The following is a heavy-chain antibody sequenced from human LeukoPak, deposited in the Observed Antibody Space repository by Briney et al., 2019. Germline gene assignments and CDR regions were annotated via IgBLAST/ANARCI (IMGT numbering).Heavy chain of an antibody. J-gene: IGHJ3*02. CDR2: INPNSGGT. V-gene: IGHV1-2*02. D-gene: IGHD1-1*01. CDR3: AAQTGTDAFDI. Sequence: GASVKVSCKASGYTSTGYYMHWVRQAPGQGLEWMGWINPNSGGTNYAQKFQERVTITRDMSTSTAYMELSSLRSEDTAVYYCAAQTGTDAFDIWGQGTMVTVSS. CDR1: GYTSTGYY.